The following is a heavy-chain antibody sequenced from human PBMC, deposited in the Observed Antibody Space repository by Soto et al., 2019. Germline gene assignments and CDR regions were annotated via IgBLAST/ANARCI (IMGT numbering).Heavy chain of an antibody. V-gene: IGHV1-69*04. Sequence: SVKVSCKASGATFSSYIISWGRQAPGQGLEWMGRIIPILGIANYAQKFQGRVTITADKSTSTAYMELSSLRSEDTAVYYCARDWRDDTMVRGVPLMDVWGQGTTVTVSS. CDR3: ARDWRDDTMVRGVPLMDV. J-gene: IGHJ6*02. D-gene: IGHD3-10*01. CDR2: IIPILGIA. CDR1: GATFSSYI.